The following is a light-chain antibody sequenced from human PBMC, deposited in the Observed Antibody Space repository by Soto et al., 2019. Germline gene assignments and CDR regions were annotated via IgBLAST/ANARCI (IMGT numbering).Light chain of an antibody. Sequence: QSVLTQPPSASGTPGQRVTISCSGTNSNIGSNPVNWYQQLPGTAPRLLIYSNNQRPSRVPDRFSGSTSGTSASLAISGLQSEDEADYYCAAWDDSLNGWVFGGGTKLTVL. J-gene: IGLJ3*02. CDR1: NSNIGSNP. CDR3: AAWDDSLNGWV. V-gene: IGLV1-44*01. CDR2: SNN.